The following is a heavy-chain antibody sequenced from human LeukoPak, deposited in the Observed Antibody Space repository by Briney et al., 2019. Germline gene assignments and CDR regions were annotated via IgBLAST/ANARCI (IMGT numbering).Heavy chain of an antibody. CDR1: GGSISSGSYY. CDR2: IYTSGST. J-gene: IGHJ4*02. V-gene: IGHV4-61*02. Sequence: SETLSLTCTVSGGSISSGSYYWSWIRQPAGKGLEWIGRIYTSGSTNYNPSLKSRVTISVDTSKNQFSLKLSSVTAADTAVYYCARVPPPRSGRGGLDYFDYWGQGTLVTVSS. D-gene: IGHD3-10*01. CDR3: ARVPPPRSGRGGLDYFDY.